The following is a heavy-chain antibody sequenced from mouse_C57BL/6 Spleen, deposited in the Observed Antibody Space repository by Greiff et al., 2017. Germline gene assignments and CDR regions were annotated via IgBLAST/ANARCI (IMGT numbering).Heavy chain of an antibody. V-gene: IGHV5-17*01. J-gene: IGHJ3*01. Sequence: EVKLMESGGGLVKPGGSLKLSCAASGFTFSDYGMHWVRQAPEKGLEWVAYISSGSSTIYYADTVKGRFTISRDNATNTLFLQMTSLRSEDTAMYYCARPNYGSSYAWFAYWGQGTLVTVSA. CDR1: GFTFSDYG. D-gene: IGHD1-1*01. CDR3: ARPNYGSSYAWFAY. CDR2: ISSGSSTI.